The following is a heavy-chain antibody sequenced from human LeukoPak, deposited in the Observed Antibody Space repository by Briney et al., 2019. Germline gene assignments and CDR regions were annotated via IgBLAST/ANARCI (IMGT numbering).Heavy chain of an antibody. CDR3: AKVPEKQLDYWYLDL. V-gene: IGHV3-9*01. D-gene: IGHD6-13*01. J-gene: IGHJ2*01. CDR2: LSWHSGSI. Sequence: SLRFSSSAYSFTFYYYPMLRLPPAPGKGWVGVTDLSWHSGSIGYGDSVKGRFTISRDNAKNSLYVQMNSLRAEDTALYYCAKVPEKQLDYWYLDLWGRGTLVTVSS. CDR1: SFTFYYYP.